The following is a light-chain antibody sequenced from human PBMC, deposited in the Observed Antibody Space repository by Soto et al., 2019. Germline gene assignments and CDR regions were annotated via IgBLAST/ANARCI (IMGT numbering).Light chain of an antibody. V-gene: IGKV3-20*01. CDR3: QQYARSLPLP. CDR2: GAS. Sequence: EIVLTQYLGTLSLSPGARATLSCRSSKSVSSSSFAWYQQKPGQAPSLLICGASSRDTGIPYRFSGSGSGTDFTLTISRVEHEDFAVYYCQQYARSLPLPVGQGTRLEIK. J-gene: IGKJ5*01. CDR1: KSVSSSS.